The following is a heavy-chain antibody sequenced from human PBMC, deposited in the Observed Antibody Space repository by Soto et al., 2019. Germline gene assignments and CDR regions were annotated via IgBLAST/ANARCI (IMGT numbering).Heavy chain of an antibody. D-gene: IGHD3-10*01. CDR3: AREPGV. V-gene: IGHV4-59*12. Sequence: SETLSLTCTVSGGSISSSYLTWIRQPPGKGLEWIGYIASGGSTNYNPSLNSRVTISVDTPKSQLSLKLSSVTAADTAVYYCAREPGVWGQGSLVTVSS. CDR2: IASGGST. CDR1: GGSISSSY. J-gene: IGHJ4*02.